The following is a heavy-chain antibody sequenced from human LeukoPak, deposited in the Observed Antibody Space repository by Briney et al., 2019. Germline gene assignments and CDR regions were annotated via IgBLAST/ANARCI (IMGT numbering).Heavy chain of an antibody. Sequence: PGGTLRLSCAASGFTFSSYAMSWVRQAPGKGLEWISGISGRDGSTYYVDSVKGRFTISRDNSKNTLYLQMNSLRAEDTAVYYCAKNPVVPATPTWGQGTLVTVSS. V-gene: IGHV3-23*01. CDR1: GFTFSSYA. CDR3: AKNPVVPATPT. CDR2: ISGRDGST. D-gene: IGHD2-15*01. J-gene: IGHJ4*02.